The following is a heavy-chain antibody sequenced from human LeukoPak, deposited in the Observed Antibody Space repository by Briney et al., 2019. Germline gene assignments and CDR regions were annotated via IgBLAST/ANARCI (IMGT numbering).Heavy chain of an antibody. J-gene: IGHJ5*02. Sequence: SETLSLTCTVSGYSISSGYYWCWIRQPPGKVLECIGISYHSGNTYYKSSLKSRVTISVDTSKNQFSLKLSSVTAADTAVYYCAGATGGWFDPWGQGTLVTVSS. CDR1: GYSISSGYY. V-gene: IGHV4-38-2*02. CDR2: SYHSGNT. CDR3: AGATGGWFDP. D-gene: IGHD7-27*01.